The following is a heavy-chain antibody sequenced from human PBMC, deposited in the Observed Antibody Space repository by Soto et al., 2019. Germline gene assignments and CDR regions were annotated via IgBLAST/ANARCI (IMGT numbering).Heavy chain of an antibody. D-gene: IGHD1-20*01. V-gene: IGHV4-61*01. CDR1: GGSVSSGSYY. J-gene: IGHJ4*02. Sequence: QVQLQESGPGLVKPSETLSLTCTVSGGSVSSGSYYWSWIRQPPEKGLEWIGYIYYSGSTNYNPSLKSRVTISVDTSKNQFSLKLSSVTAADTAVYYCARVRGRTYIIDYWGQGTLVTVSS. CDR2: IYYSGST. CDR3: ARVRGRTYIIDY.